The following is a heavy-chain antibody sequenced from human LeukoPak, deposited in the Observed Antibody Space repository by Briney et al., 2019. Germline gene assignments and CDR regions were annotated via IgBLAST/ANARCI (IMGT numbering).Heavy chain of an antibody. CDR1: GFTFSSYW. Sequence: PGGSLRLSCAASGFTFSSYWMHWVRQAPGKGLVWVSRINGDGSSTSYADSVKGRFTISRDNAKNTLYLQMNSLRAEDTAVYYCARDSSSYYYYYYMDVWGKGTTVTISS. V-gene: IGHV3-74*01. J-gene: IGHJ6*03. CDR2: INGDGSST. CDR3: ARDSSSYYYYYYMDV. D-gene: IGHD6-13*01.